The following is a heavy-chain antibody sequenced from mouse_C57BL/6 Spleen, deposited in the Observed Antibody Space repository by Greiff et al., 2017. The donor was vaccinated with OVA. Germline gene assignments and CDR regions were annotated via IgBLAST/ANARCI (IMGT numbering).Heavy chain of an antibody. Sequence: EVHLVESEGGLVQPGRSLTLSCTASGFTFSDYYMAWVRQVPEKGLEWVANINYDGSSTYYLASLKSRFIISRDNAKNILYLQRSSLKSEDTATYYCARDGGNAMCYWGQGASVTVSS. V-gene: IGHV5-16*01. CDR2: INYDGSST. J-gene: IGHJ4*01. CDR1: GFTFSDYY. CDR3: ARDGGNAMCY.